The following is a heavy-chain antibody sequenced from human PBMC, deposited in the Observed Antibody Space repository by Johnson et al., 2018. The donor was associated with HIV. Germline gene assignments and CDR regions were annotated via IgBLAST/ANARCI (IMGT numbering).Heavy chain of an antibody. CDR2: ISYDGSNK. CDR1: GFTFSSYA. D-gene: IGHD6-6*01. V-gene: IGHV3-30*04. J-gene: IGHJ3*02. Sequence: VQLVESGGGLVQPGGSLRLSCAASGFKYAASGFTFSSYAMHWVRQAPGKGLEWVVVISYDGSNKYYADSVKGRFTISRDNSKNSLYLQMNSLRAEDTAVYYCARPDSSSARAHDAFDIWGQGTMVTVSS. CDR3: ARPDSSSARAHDAFDI.